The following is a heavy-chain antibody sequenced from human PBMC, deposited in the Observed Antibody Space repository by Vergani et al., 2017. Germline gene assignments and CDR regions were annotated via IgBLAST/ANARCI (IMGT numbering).Heavy chain of an antibody. Sequence: QLHLQESGPGLVKPSETLSLTCSVSGGSMSGYYWSWIRQPPGKELEWIGYMYHSGSTNYNPSLETRVTISGDTSKNQFSLKLNSVTAADTAVYYCARARGAVAGYFDYWGQGTQVTVSS. V-gene: IGHV4-59*01. CDR3: ARARGAVAGYFDY. J-gene: IGHJ4*02. D-gene: IGHD6-19*01. CDR2: MYHSGST. CDR1: GGSMSGYY.